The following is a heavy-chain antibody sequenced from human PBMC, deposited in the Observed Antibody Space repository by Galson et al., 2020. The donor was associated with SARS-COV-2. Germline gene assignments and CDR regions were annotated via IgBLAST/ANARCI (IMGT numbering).Heavy chain of an antibody. CDR2: IYYSGST. D-gene: IGHD3-3*01. CDR1: GGSISSGGYY. Sequence: SETLSLTCTVSGGSISSGGYYWSWIRQHPGKGLEWIGYIYYSGSTYYNPSLKSRVTISVDTSKNQFSLKLSSVTAADTAVYYCARAYDFWSGYYLPPPFDYWGQGTLVTVSS. V-gene: IGHV4-31*03. CDR3: ARAYDFWSGYYLPPPFDY. J-gene: IGHJ4*02.